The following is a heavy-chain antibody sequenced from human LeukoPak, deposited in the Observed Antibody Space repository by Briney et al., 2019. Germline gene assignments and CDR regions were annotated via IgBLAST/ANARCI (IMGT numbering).Heavy chain of an antibody. CDR2: IKHRRST. J-gene: IGHJ5*01. CDR1: GGSLSGYY. CDR3: ATGSGWFHY. Sequence: SETLSLSSAVYGGSLSGYYWSWIRQPPGKGLEWIGEIKHRRSTNYNPSLKTRVTITADTSKSLCSLKLSAVTAADTAVYYCATGSGWFHYWGQEPWSPSPQ. D-gene: IGHD6-19*01. V-gene: IGHV4-34*01.